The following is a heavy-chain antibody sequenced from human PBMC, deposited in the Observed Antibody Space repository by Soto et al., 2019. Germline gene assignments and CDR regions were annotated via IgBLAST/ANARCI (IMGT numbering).Heavy chain of an antibody. J-gene: IGHJ6*02. Sequence: PGESLKISCKGSGYSFTSYWIGWVRQMPGKGLEWMGIIYPGVSDTRYSPSFQGQVTISADKSISTAYLQWSSLKASDTAMYYCARAKGELLRDYYYYGMDVRGQGTTVTVSS. D-gene: IGHD1-26*01. CDR3: ARAKGELLRDYYYYGMDV. CDR2: IYPGVSDT. V-gene: IGHV5-51*01. CDR1: GYSFTSYW.